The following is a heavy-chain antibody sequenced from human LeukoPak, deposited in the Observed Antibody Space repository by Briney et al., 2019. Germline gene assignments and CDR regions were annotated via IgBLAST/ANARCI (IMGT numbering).Heavy chain of an antibody. V-gene: IGHV3-23*01. CDR3: AKRYDTTVYSINFDY. CDR2: ISGSGGST. D-gene: IGHD3-22*01. J-gene: IGHJ4*02. Sequence: GGSLRLSCAASGFTFSSYCMSWVRQAPGKGLEWVSDISGSGGSTYYADSVKGRFTISRDNSKNTLYLQMNSLRADDTAMYYCAKRYDTTVYSINFDYWGQGTLVTVSS. CDR1: GFTFSSYC.